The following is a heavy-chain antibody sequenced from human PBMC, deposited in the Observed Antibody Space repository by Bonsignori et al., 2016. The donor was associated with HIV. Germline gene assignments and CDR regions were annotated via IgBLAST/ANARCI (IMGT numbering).Heavy chain of an antibody. D-gene: IGHD3-10*01. V-gene: IGHV1-2*02. CDR3: ARGLYGSGSSDY. CDR2: INPYSGDT. J-gene: IGHJ4*02. Sequence: WVRQAPGQGLEWVGWINPYSGDTNFAQKFQGRVTMTWVTSITTAYMDLTSLRSDDTAVYYCARGLYGSGSSDYWGQGTLVTVSS.